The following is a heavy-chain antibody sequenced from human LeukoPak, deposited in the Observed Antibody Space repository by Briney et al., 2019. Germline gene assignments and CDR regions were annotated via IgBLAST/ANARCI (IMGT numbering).Heavy chain of an antibody. CDR2: ISAYNGNT. CDR3: ARGYDSSGTNYFDY. CDR1: GYTFSNKG. D-gene: IGHD3-22*01. Sequence: EASVKVSCKASGYTFSNKGISWVRQAPGQGLEWMGWISAYNGNTNYAQKLQGRVIMTTDTSTSTAYMELRSLRSDDTAVYYCARGYDSSGTNYFDYWGQGTLVTVSS. V-gene: IGHV1-18*01. J-gene: IGHJ4*02.